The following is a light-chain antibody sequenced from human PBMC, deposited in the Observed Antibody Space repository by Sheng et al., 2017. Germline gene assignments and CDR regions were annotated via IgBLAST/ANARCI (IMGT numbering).Light chain of an antibody. J-gene: IGLJ2*01. CDR3: AAWDDSLSGLV. V-gene: IGLV1-44*01. CDR1: SSNIGDYP. Sequence: QSVLTQPPSASGTPGQRVSISCSGSSSNIGDYPVAWYQQIPGSAPKLLIYADDQRPSGVPARFSGSKSGTSASLAISGLQSDDEADYYCAAWDDSLSGLVFGGGTKVTVL. CDR2: ADD.